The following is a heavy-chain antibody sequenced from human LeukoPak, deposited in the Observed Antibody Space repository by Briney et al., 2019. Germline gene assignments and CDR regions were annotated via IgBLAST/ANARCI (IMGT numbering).Heavy chain of an antibody. D-gene: IGHD5-12*01. CDR1: GFTFSSYE. J-gene: IGHJ4*02. Sequence: GGSLRLSCAASGFTFSSYEMNWVRQAPGKGLEWVSYISSSGSTIYYADSVKGRFTISRDNAKNSLYLQMNSLRAEDTAVYYCARGEYSGYERFDYWGQGTLVTVSS. CDR3: ARGEYSGYERFDY. CDR2: ISSSGSTI. V-gene: IGHV3-48*03.